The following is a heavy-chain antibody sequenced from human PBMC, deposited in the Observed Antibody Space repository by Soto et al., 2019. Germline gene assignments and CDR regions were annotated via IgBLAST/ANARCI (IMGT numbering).Heavy chain of an antibody. V-gene: IGHV3-48*02. J-gene: IGHJ3*02. CDR3: ARDRTDYGDYSDDFDI. CDR2: ISSSSSTI. CDR1: GFTFSSYS. Sequence: EVQLVESGGGLVQPGGSLRLSCAASGFTFSSYSMNWVRQAPGKGLEWVSYISSSSSTIYYADSVKGRFTISRDNANNSLYLQMNSLRDEDTAVYYCARDRTDYGDYSDDFDIWGRGTMVTVSS. D-gene: IGHD4-17*01.